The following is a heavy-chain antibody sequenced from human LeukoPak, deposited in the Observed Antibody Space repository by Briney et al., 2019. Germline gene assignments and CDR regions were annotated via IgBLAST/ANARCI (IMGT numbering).Heavy chain of an antibody. CDR3: ARDLAPYCSGGSCSTFDY. Sequence: GGSLRLSCAASGFTFSSYSMNWVRQAPGKGLEWVSSISSSSSYIYYADSVKGRFTISRDNAKNSLYLQMNSLRADDTAIYYCARDLAPYCSGGSCSTFDYWGQGTLVTVSS. J-gene: IGHJ4*02. D-gene: IGHD2-15*01. V-gene: IGHV3-21*01. CDR1: GFTFSSYS. CDR2: ISSSSSYI.